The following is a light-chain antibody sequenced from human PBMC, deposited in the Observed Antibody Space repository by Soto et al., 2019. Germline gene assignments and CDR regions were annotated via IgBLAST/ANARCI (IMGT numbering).Light chain of an antibody. CDR3: QQANSFPLT. Sequence: DIQMTQSPPSVSASVGDRVTITCRASQAINNWLAWYQQKPGHAPKLLIYATSTLQTGVPSRFSGSGSGTDFPLTISSLQPEEFATYYCQQANSFPLTFGGGTKVEFK. V-gene: IGKV1-12*01. CDR1: QAINNW. J-gene: IGKJ4*01. CDR2: ATS.